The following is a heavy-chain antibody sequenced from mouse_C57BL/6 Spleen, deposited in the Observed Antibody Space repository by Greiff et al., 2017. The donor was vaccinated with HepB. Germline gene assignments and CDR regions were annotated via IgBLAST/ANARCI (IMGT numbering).Heavy chain of an antibody. CDR3: ARGYYSNSAWFAY. CDR2: IDPSDSYT. Sequence: QVQLQQPGAELVKPGASVKLSCKASGYTFTSYWMQWVKQRPGQGLEWIGEIDPSDSYTNYNQKFKGKATLTVDTSSSTAYMQLSSLTSEDSAVYYCARGYYSNSAWFAYWGQGTLVTVSA. J-gene: IGHJ3*01. V-gene: IGHV1-50*01. D-gene: IGHD2-5*01. CDR1: GYTFTSYW.